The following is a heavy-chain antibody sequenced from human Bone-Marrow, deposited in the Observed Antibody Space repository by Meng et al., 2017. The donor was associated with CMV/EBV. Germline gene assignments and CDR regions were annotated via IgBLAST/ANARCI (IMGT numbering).Heavy chain of an antibody. V-gene: IGHV3-48*01. J-gene: IGHJ6*02. Sequence: GESLKISCAASGFTFSSYSMNWVRQAPGKGLEWVSYISSSSSTIYYADSVKGRFTISRDNAKNSLYLQMNSLRAEDTAVYYCAREQLDPFYCYYGMDVWGQGTTVTVSS. CDR3: AREQLDPFYCYYGMDV. D-gene: IGHD6-13*01. CDR1: GFTFSSYS. CDR2: ISSSSSTI.